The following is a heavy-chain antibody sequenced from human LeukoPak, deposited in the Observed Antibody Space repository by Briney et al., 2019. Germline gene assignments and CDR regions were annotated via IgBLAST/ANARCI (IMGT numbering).Heavy chain of an antibody. CDR1: GFTFSSYW. CDR2: IKEDGNEK. Sequence: GGSLRLSCTASGFTFSSYWMNWIRQAPGKGLEWVANIKEDGNEKYYVDSVKGRFTISRDNAKNSLYLQMNNLRAEDTAVYYCARDLQIVVVITTFAFDIWGQGTTVTVSS. V-gene: IGHV3-7*01. J-gene: IGHJ3*02. D-gene: IGHD3-22*01. CDR3: ARDLQIVVVITTFAFDI.